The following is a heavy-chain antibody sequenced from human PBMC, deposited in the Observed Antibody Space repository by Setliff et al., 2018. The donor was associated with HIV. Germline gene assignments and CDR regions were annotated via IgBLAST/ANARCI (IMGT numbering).Heavy chain of an antibody. Sequence: RASVKVSCKVSEYTLSELSMHWVRQAPGKGLEWMGGFDPEDGKTIYAQKFQGRVTMTEDLSTETAYMELRSLRSDDTAVYYCARVLPPVDTAMGPYYFDYWGQGTLVTVSS. CDR3: ARVLPPVDTAMGPYYFDY. V-gene: IGHV1-24*01. CDR2: FDPEDGKT. J-gene: IGHJ4*02. CDR1: EYTLSELS. D-gene: IGHD5-18*01.